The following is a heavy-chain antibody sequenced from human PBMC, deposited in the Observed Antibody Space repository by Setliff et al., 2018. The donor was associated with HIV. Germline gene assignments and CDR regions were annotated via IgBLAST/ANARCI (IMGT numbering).Heavy chain of an antibody. CDR3: AREGGSHDGGRGAFEI. J-gene: IGHJ3*02. D-gene: IGHD1-26*01. CDR1: GGTFSSYA. CDR2: IIPVFGTA. Sequence: SVKVSCKASGGTFSSYAISWVRQAPGQGLEWMGRIIPVFGTANYAQKFQGRVTIIADKSTSTAYMELSSLRSEDTAVYYCAREGGSHDGGRGAFEIWGQGTMVTVSS. V-gene: IGHV1-69*06.